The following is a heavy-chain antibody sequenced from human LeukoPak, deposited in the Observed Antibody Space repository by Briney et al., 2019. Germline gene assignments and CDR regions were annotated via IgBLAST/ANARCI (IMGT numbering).Heavy chain of an antibody. CDR3: ARMGVEMATISFDY. D-gene: IGHD5-24*01. J-gene: IGHJ4*02. Sequence: GGSLRLSCVASDFTFNTYWMSWVRQAPGQGLEWVANIKGDGNEKYYSDSVKGRFTVSRDTAKNSLYLQMNSLRAEDTAVYYCARMGVEMATISFDYWGQGTLVTVSS. V-gene: IGHV3-7*01. CDR2: IKGDGNEK. CDR1: DFTFNTYW.